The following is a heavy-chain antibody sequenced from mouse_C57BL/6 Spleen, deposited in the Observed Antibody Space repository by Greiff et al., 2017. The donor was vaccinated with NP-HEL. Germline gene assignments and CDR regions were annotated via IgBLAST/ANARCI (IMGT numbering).Heavy chain of an antibody. J-gene: IGHJ3*01. CDR2: IYPSDSET. CDR3: AREEITTVGATGFAY. D-gene: IGHD1-1*01. CDR1: GYTFTSYW. Sequence: VQLQQPGAELVRPGSSVKLSCKASGYTFTSYWMDWVKQRPGQGLEWIGNIYPSDSETHYNQKFKDKATLTVDKSSSTAYMQLSRLTSEDSAVYYCAREEITTVGATGFAYWGQGALVTVSA. V-gene: IGHV1-61*01.